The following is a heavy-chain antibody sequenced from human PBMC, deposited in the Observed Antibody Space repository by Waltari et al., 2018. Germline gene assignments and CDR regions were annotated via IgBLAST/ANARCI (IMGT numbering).Heavy chain of an antibody. V-gene: IGHV3-74*01. CDR1: GFNSSDYW. D-gene: IGHD3-16*01. CDR2: INGAGSDT. Sequence: EVQLVESGGDLVQPGGSVRLSCVASGFNSSDYWMYWVRQAPGKGLVWVSRINGAGSDTSYADSVKGRFTISRDNAKNTLFLQMNSLTAEDTAVYYCARVLERSAYPDEYFNHWGQGTLVSVSP. CDR3: ARVLERSAYPDEYFNH. J-gene: IGHJ1*01.